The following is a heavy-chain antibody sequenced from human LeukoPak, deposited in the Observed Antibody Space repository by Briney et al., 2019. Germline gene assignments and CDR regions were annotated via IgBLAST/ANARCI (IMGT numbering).Heavy chain of an antibody. Sequence: KPSETLSLTCTVSGGSMSSSSYYWGWIRQPPGKGLEWIGNIYYSGSTCYNPSLKSRVTISVDTSKNQFSLKLSSVTAADTAVYYCARLRRDYNWFDPWGQGTLVTVSS. CDR3: ARLRRDYNWFDP. CDR1: GGSMSSSSYY. D-gene: IGHD1-1*01. V-gene: IGHV4-39*01. CDR2: IYYSGST. J-gene: IGHJ5*02.